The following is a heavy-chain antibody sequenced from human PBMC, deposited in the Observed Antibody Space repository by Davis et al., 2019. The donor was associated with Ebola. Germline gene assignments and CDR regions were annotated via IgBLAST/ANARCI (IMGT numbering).Heavy chain of an antibody. Sequence: PGGSLRLSCAASGFTVSSNYMSWVRQAPGKGLEWVSVIYSGGSTYYADSVKGRFTISRDNSKNTLYLQMNSLRAEDTAVYYCARESYGDPRFDYWGQGTLVTVSS. D-gene: IGHD4-17*01. CDR2: IYSGGST. CDR3: ARESYGDPRFDY. CDR1: GFTVSSNY. J-gene: IGHJ4*02. V-gene: IGHV3-66*01.